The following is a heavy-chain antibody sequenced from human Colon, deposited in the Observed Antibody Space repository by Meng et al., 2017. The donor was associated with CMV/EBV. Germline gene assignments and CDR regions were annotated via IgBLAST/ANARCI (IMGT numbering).Heavy chain of an antibody. CDR2: INQDGSEK. J-gene: IGHJ6*02. CDR1: GFSFNDFW. CDR3: ARDRKPCTSTSCYGYFYGMDV. V-gene: IGHV3-7*01. D-gene: IGHD2-2*01. Sequence: GGSLRLSCAASGFSFNDFWMTWVRQAPGKGLEWVANINQDGSEKYYVDSVKGRFTISRDNTKNSLFLQMSNLRAEDTAVYYCARDRKPCTSTSCYGYFYGMDVWGQGATVTVSS.